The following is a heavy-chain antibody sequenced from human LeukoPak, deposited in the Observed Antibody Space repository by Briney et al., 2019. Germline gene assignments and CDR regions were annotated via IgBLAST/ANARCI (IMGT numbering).Heavy chain of an antibody. CDR3: ARDRVVGDRTGNVDV. CDR2: IYYTGST. CDR1: GDSISSGGHY. J-gene: IGHJ6*02. V-gene: IGHV4-31*03. Sequence: PSQTLSLTCTVSGDSISSGGHYWSWIRQHPGKGLEWIGYIYYTGSTYYNPSLKSRVTISVDKSKILFSLKLSSVTAADTAIYYCARDRVVGDRTGNVDVWGQGTTVTVS. D-gene: IGHD3-3*01.